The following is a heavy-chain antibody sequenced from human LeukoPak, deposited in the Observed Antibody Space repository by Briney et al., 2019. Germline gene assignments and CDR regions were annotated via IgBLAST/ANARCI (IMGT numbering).Heavy chain of an antibody. CDR3: ARDRVGDILTGYIDAFDI. CDR2: IYYSGST. Sequence: SETLSLTCTVSGGSISSYYWSWIRQPPGKGLEWIGYIYYSGSTNYNPSLKSRVTISVDTSKNQFSLKLSSVTAADTAVYYCARDRVGDILTGYIDAFDIWGQGTMVTVSS. J-gene: IGHJ3*02. D-gene: IGHD3-9*01. CDR1: GGSISSYY. V-gene: IGHV4-59*01.